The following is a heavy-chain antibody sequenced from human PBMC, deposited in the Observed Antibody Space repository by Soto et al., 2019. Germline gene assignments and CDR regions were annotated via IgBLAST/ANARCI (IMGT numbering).Heavy chain of an antibody. CDR2: VNHSGST. V-gene: IGHV4-34*01. CDR1: GGSFSGYY. CDR3: ARAYGRNFDY. D-gene: IGHD3-10*01. Sequence: PSETLSLTCAVYGGSFSGYYWSWIRQPLGKGLEWIGEVNHSGSTNYNPSLKSRVTISVDTSKNQFSLKLSSVTAADTAVYYCARAYGRNFDYWGQGTLVPASS. J-gene: IGHJ4*02.